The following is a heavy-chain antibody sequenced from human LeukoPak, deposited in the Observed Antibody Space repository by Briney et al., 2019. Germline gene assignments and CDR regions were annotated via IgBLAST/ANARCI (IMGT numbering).Heavy chain of an antibody. CDR3: ARERGVGDCSSTRCYYFDY. CDR1: GGSISSGDYY. V-gene: IGHV4-61*02. D-gene: IGHD2-2*01. CDR2: IYTSGST. J-gene: IGHJ4*02. Sequence: TSETLSLTCTVSGGSISSGDYYWSWIRQPAGKGLEWIGRIYTSGSTIYNPALKSRVTISEDTSKNQFSLKLNSVTAADTAVYYCARERGVGDCSSTRCYYFDYWGQGTLVTVSS.